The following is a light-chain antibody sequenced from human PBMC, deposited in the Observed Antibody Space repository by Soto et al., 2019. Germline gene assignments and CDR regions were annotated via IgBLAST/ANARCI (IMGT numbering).Light chain of an antibody. CDR3: QLYGSSPPHT. Sequence: EIVLTQSPGTLSLSPGEGATLSCRASQSVFNNYLAWYQQKPGQAPRLLISGASSRATGIPDRFSGSGSGTDFTLTISRLESEDFAVYYCQLYGSSPPHTFGQGTKLEIK. CDR1: QSVFNNY. J-gene: IGKJ2*01. CDR2: GAS. V-gene: IGKV3-20*01.